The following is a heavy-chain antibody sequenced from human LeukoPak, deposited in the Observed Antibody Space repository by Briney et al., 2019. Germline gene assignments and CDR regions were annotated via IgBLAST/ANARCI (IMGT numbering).Heavy chain of an antibody. V-gene: IGHV3-30*02. D-gene: IGHD1-26*01. CDR2: IRYDGSNK. Sequence: GGSLRPSCAASGFTFSSYGMHWVRQAPGKGLEWVAFIRYDGSNKYYADSVKGRFTISRDNSKNTLYLQMNSLRAEDTAVYYCAKDARPLVGATTYFDYWGQGTLVTVSS. CDR3: AKDARPLVGATTYFDY. J-gene: IGHJ4*02. CDR1: GFTFSSYG.